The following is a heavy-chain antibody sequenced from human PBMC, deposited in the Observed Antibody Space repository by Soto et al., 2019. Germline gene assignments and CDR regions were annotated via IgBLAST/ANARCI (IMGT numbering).Heavy chain of an antibody. D-gene: IGHD3-9*01. CDR3: ARLGFEYDISTPYYNVLHYYGVDV. V-gene: IGHV5-51*01. CDR1: GHNFGNYW. Sequence: GESLKISCKASGHNFGNYWIGWVRQVPGKGLEWMGVIYPGDSDTRYSPSFQGHVTISADKSISTAYLQWSTLKASDTAKYYCARLGFEYDISTPYYNVLHYYGVDVWGQGTTVTVSS. CDR2: IYPGDSDT. J-gene: IGHJ6*02.